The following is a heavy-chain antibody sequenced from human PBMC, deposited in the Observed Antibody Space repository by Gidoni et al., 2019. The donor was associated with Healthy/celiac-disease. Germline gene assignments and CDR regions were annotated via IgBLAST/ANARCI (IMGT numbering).Heavy chain of an antibody. CDR2: IYWDDDK. Sequence: QITLKESGPTLVKPTQTLTRTCTFSGFSLSTSGVGVGWSRQPPGKALEWLALIYWDDDKRYSPSLKSRLTITKDTSKNQVVLTMTNMDPVDTATYYCAHRGSLRHIVDWPSRPHNWFDPWGQGTLVTVSS. CDR3: AHRGSLRHIVDWPSRPHNWFDP. V-gene: IGHV2-5*02. D-gene: IGHD2-21*01. CDR1: GFSLSTSGVG. J-gene: IGHJ5*02.